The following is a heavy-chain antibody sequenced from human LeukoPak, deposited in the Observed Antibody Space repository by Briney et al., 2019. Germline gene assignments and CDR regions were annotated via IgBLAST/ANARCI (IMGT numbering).Heavy chain of an antibody. D-gene: IGHD2/OR15-2a*01. CDR1: WFIFGEFA. Sequence: GGALRLFWFASWFIFGEFAFARVRQAPGEGMGLFLTVNSNGGSTYYADSVKGRFTVSRDNSKNTLYLHMGSLRAEDMAVYYCARSNIVFYYGLDVWGQGTTVTVSS. CDR3: ARSNIVFYYGLDV. CDR2: VNSNGGST. V-gene: IGHV3-64*02. J-gene: IGHJ6*02.